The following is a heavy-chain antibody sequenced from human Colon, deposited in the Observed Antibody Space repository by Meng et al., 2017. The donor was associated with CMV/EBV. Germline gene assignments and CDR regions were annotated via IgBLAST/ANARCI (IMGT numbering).Heavy chain of an antibody. Sequence: GGSLRLSCEASGYSVSSNYMAWVRQAPGKGLEWVSIIYTGGSAAYADSVKGRFTVSRDTPKNTVYLQMSSLRDEDTAVYYCARDTGGAGMDVWGQGTTVTVSS. CDR2: IYTGGSA. J-gene: IGHJ6*02. CDR3: ARDTGGAGMDV. CDR1: GYSVSSNY. D-gene: IGHD3-16*01. V-gene: IGHV3-53*01.